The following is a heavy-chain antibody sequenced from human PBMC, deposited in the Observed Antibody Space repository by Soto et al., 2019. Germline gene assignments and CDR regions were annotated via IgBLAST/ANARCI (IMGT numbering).Heavy chain of an antibody. J-gene: IGHJ5*02. CDR3: EREIVTAGGNTSLDP. V-gene: IGHV4-4*02. CDR1: GGTVASSHW. D-gene: IGHD2-21*02. CDR2: VYHTGDT. Sequence: KPSETLSLTCGVSGGTVASSHWWSWVRQSPGRGLEWIGNVYHTGDTNFNPSLQSRVTFSVDKSNNQFSLRLTSVTAADTAVYFCEREIVTAGGNTSLDPWGPGTLVTVYS.